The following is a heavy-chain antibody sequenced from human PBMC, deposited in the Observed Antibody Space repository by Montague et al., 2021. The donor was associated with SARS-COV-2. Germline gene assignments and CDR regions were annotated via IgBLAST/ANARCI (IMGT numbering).Heavy chain of an antibody. D-gene: IGHD3-22*01. J-gene: IGHJ4*02. CDR3: ARGRYQNHLVLVVITSQEGYFDS. Sequence: SETLSLTCAVYGGSFSTYYWAWIRQSPGKGLEWIGNIDHSGNTNYNPSLKSRVSISVDTSSSQFSLYLTSVTAAGTAIYYCARGRYQNHLVLVVITSQEGYFDSWGQGTLVSVSS. CDR1: GGSFSTYY. V-gene: IGHV4-34*01. CDR2: IDHSGNT.